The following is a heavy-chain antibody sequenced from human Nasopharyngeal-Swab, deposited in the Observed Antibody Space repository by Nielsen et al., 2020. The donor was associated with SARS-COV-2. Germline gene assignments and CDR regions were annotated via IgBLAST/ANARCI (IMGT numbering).Heavy chain of an antibody. CDR2: IRSKAYGGTT. CDR1: GFTFGDYA. J-gene: IGHJ4*02. D-gene: IGHD2-15*01. CDR3: ARDFGRQGSWGTDY. V-gene: IGHV3-49*03. Sequence: GESLKISCTASGFTFGDYAMSWFRQAPGKGLEWVGFIRSKAYGGTTEYAASVKGRFTISRDDSKSIAYLQMNSLKTEDTAVYYCARDFGRQGSWGTDYWGQGTLVTVSS.